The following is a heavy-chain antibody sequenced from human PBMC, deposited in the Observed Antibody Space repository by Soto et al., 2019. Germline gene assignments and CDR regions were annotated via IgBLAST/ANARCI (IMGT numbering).Heavy chain of an antibody. V-gene: IGHV3-30-3*01. Sequence: GGSLRLSCAASGFTFSSYAMHWVRQAPGKGLEWVAVISYDGSNKYYADSVKGRFTISRDNSKNTLYLQMNSLRAEDTAVYYCARGPTRYYDILTGYYTGSDYWGQGTLVTVSS. CDR2: ISYDGSNK. D-gene: IGHD3-9*01. J-gene: IGHJ4*02. CDR1: GFTFSSYA. CDR3: ARGPTRYYDILTGYYTGSDY.